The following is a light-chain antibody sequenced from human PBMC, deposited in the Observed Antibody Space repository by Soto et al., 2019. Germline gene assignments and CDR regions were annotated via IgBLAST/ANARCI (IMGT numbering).Light chain of an antibody. J-gene: IGKJ3*01. CDR3: QQSFTLLFT. CDR2: AAS. CDR1: QSIANY. Sequence: DIQMTQSPSSMSASVGNRVTITCRARQSIANYLHWYQQKPGNAPNLMLSAASSLQSGVPSRFSGSGFGTDFTLTISSLQPEDFATYYCQQSFTLLFTFGPGTKVDIK. V-gene: IGKV1-39*01.